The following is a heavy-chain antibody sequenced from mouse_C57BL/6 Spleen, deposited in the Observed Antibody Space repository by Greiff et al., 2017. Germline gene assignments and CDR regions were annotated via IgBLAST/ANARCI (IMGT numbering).Heavy chain of an antibody. D-gene: IGHD3-1*01. CDR1: GFTFSDYY. Sequence: EVMLVESGGGLVQPGGSLKLSCAASGFTFSDYYMYWVRQTPEQRLEWVAYISNGGGSTYYPDTVKGRFTISRDNAKNTLYLQISRLKSEDTAKYYGARHYRDAMDYWGQGTSVTVSS. J-gene: IGHJ4*01. V-gene: IGHV5-12*01. CDR3: ARHYRDAMDY. CDR2: ISNGGGST.